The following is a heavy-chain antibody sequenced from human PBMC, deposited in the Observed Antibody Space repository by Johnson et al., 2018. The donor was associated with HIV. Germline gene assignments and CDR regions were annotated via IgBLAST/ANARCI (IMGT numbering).Heavy chain of an antibody. D-gene: IGHD3-22*01. CDR2: ISGSGGST. CDR1: GFTFDDYG. CDR3: AISLLVVVGHDAFDI. Sequence: VLLVESGGGVVRPGGSLRVSCAASGFTFDDYGMNWVRQAPWKGLEWVSGISGSGGSTYYADSVKGRFTISRDNSKNTLYLQMNSLRAEDTAVYYCAISLLVVVGHDAFDIWGQGTMVTVSS. J-gene: IGHJ3*02. V-gene: IGHV3-23*04.